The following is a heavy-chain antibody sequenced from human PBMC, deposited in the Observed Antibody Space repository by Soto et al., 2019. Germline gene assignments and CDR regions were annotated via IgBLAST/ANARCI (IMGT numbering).Heavy chain of an antibody. CDR2: IYWDDSK. V-gene: IGHV2-5*02. CDR1: GFSLTTDRVG. D-gene: IGHD1-26*01. CDR3: AHAYGGRSLY. Sequence: QITLKESGPTLVKPTQTLTLTCTFSGFSLTTDRVGVGWIRQPPGEAPAWLAVIYWDDSKTYRPSLESRLTITKDTSKNHVALTMTNMDSLDTATYYCAHAYGGRSLYWGQGTLVTVSS. J-gene: IGHJ4*02.